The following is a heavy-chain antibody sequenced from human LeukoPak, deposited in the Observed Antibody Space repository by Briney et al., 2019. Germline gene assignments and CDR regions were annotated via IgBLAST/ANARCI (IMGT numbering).Heavy chain of an antibody. CDR1: GYTFTGYY. Sequence: ASVKVSCKASGYTFTGYYMHWVRQAPGQGLEWMGWNNPNSGGTNYAQKFQGRVTMTRDTSISTAYMELSRLRSDDTAVYYCARGDSSGYYHWFDPWGQGTLVTVSS. D-gene: IGHD3-22*01. V-gene: IGHV1-2*02. CDR2: NNPNSGGT. J-gene: IGHJ5*02. CDR3: ARGDSSGYYHWFDP.